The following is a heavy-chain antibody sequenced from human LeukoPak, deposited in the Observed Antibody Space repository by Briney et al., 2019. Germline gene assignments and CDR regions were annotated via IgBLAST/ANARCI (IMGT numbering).Heavy chain of an antibody. CDR3: ARDLGR. CDR1: GFTFSSYG. Sequence: PGGSLRLSCAASGFTFSSYGMHWVRQAPGKGLEWVAVISYDGSNKFYADSVKGRFTISRDNSKNTLHLQMNSLRAEDTAVYYCARDLGRWGQGTMVTVSS. CDR2: ISYDGSNK. V-gene: IGHV3-30*03. J-gene: IGHJ3*01.